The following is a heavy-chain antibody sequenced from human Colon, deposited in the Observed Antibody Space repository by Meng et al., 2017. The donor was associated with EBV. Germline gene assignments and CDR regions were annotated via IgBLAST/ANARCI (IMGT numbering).Heavy chain of an antibody. CDR2: IRSSNYHG. J-gene: IGHJ4*02. CDR3: AREGSFDY. V-gene: IGHV3-21*01. CDR1: GFSFRAYT. Sequence: DVRVRVSGGGMVNSRASVSISSTAAGFSFRAYTMHWLRQAPGNVLVWVASIRSSNYHGYYPESMKGRLTISRDNTKNSLFLQMNGLRVEDTAVYYCAREGSFDYWGQGTLVTVSS.